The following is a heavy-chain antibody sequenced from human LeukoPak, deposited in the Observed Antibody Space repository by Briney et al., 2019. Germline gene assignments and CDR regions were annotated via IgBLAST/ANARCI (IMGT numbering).Heavy chain of an antibody. J-gene: IGHJ5*02. CDR2: IKQDGSER. CDR1: GFTFSSYW. CDR3: ARDQVTMIVNGNWFDP. D-gene: IGHD3-22*01. V-gene: IGHV3-7*01. Sequence: GGSLRLSCAASGFTFSSYWMSWVRQAPGKGLEWVANIKQDGSERYYVDSVKGRFTISRDNAKNSLYLQMNSLRAEDTAVYYCARDQVTMIVNGNWFDPWGQGTLVTVSS.